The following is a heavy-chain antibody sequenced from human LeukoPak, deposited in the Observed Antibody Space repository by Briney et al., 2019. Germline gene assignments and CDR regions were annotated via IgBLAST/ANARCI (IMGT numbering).Heavy chain of an antibody. J-gene: IGHJ6*03. CDR3: ARDEEFYYYMDV. CDR1: GGPISSGSYY. Sequence: PSETLSLTCTVSGGPISSGSYYWSWIRQPAGKGLEWIGRIYTSGSTNYNPSLKSRVTISVDTSKNQFSLKLSSVTAADTAVYYCARDEEFYYYMDVWGKGTTVTVSS. V-gene: IGHV4-61*02. CDR2: IYTSGST.